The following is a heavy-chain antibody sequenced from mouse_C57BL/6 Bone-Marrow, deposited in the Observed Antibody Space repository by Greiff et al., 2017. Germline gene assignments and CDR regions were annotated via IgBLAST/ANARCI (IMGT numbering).Heavy chain of an antibody. CDR1: GFTFSSYG. D-gene: IGHD1-1*01. CDR2: ISSGGSYT. CDR3: ARDHYYGSSRYAMDY. Sequence: EVQGVESGGDLVKPGGSLKLSCAASGFTFSSYGMSWVRQTPDKRLEWVATISSGGSYTYSPDSVKGRFTISRDNAKNTLYLQMSSLKSEDTAMYYCARDHYYGSSRYAMDYWGQGTSVTVSS. J-gene: IGHJ4*01. V-gene: IGHV5-6*01.